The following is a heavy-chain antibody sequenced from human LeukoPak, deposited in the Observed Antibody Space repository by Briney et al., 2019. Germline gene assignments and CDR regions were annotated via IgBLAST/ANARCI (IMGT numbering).Heavy chain of an antibody. CDR3: ARGGFFDY. CDR1: GFTFDSYS. CDR2: ISTSSSTI. D-gene: IGHD3-16*01. J-gene: IGHJ4*02. V-gene: IGHV3-48*01. Sequence: GGSLRLSCAASGFTFDSYSMNWVRQAPGKGLEWVSHISTSSSTIYYADSVKGRFTISRDSAKNSPYLQMNSLRAEDTAVYFCARGGFFDYWGQGTLVTVSS.